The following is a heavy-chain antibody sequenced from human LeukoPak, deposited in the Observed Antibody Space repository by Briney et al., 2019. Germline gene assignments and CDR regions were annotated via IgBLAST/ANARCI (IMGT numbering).Heavy chain of an antibody. CDR3: ARFYSGYSYGTPYYNGLDV. Sequence: GESLKISCKSSGYSFTNYWIGWVRQMPGKGLEWMGIIYPGDSDTRYSPSFQGQVTISADKSTSTAYLQWSSLKASDTAMYFCARFYSGYSYGTPYYNGLDVWGQGTLVTVSS. CDR2: IYPGDSDT. V-gene: IGHV5-51*01. CDR1: GYSFTNYW. D-gene: IGHD5-18*01. J-gene: IGHJ5*02.